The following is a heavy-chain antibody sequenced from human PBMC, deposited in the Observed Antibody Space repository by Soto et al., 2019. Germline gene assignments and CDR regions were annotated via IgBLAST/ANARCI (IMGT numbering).Heavy chain of an antibody. D-gene: IGHD2-2*02. Sequence: SETLSLTCTVSGGSISSYYWSWIRQPPGKGLEWIGYIYYSGSTNYNPSLKSRVTISVDTSKNQFSLKLSSVTAADTAVYYCARRYPASFDYSGPRLLVPVSS. V-gene: IGHV4-59*01. CDR2: IYYSGST. CDR3: ARRYPASFDY. J-gene: IGHJ4*02. CDR1: GGSISSYY.